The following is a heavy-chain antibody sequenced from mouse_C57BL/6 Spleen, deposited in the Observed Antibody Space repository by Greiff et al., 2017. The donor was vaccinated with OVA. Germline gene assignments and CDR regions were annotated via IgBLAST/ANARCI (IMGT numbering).Heavy chain of an antibody. CDR3: ARIDWDGGHYFDY. CDR2: IHPNSGST. Sequence: QVQLQQSGAELVKPGASVKLSCKASGYTFTSYWMHWVKQRPGQGLEWIGMIHPNSGSTNYNEKFKSKATLTVAKSSSTAYMQLSSLTSEDSAVYYCARIDWDGGHYFDYWGQGTTLTVSS. V-gene: IGHV1-64*01. CDR1: GYTFTSYW. D-gene: IGHD4-1*01. J-gene: IGHJ2*01.